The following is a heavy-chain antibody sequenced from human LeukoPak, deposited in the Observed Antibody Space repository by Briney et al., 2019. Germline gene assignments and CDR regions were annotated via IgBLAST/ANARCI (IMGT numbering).Heavy chain of an antibody. CDR1: GYTFTSYG. CDR2: ISAYNGNT. Sequence: EASVKASCKASGYTFTSYGISWVRQAPGRGLEWMGWISAYNGNTNYAQKLQGRVTMTTDTSTSTAYMELRSLRSDDTAVYYCARDLARDVDYWGQGTLVTVSS. J-gene: IGHJ4*02. CDR3: ARDLARDVDY. V-gene: IGHV1-18*01.